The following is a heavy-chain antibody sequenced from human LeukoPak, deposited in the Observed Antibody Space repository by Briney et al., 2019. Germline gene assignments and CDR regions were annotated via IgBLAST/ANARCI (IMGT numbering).Heavy chain of an antibody. D-gene: IGHD1-26*01. J-gene: IGHJ4*02. CDR2: ISDSGSST. CDR3: AKDRVGATLYFDC. V-gene: IGHV3-23*01. CDR1: GFTFSSYA. Sequence: GGSLRLSCAASGFTFSSYAMSWVRQAPGKGLEWVSAISDSGSSTYYADSVKGRFTISRDNSKNTLYLQMNSLRAEDTAVYYCAKDRVGATLYFDCWGQGTLVTVSS.